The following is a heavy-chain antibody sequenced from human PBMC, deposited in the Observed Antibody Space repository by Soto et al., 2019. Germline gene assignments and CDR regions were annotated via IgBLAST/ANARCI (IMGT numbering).Heavy chain of an antibody. D-gene: IGHD5-18*01. V-gene: IGHV4-34*01. Sequence: SETLSLTCAVYGGSFSGYYWSWIRQPPGKGLEWIEEINHSGSTNYNPSLKSRVTISVDTSKNQFSLKLSSVTAADTAVYYCARGSANTAMVISYGMDVWGQGTTVTVSS. J-gene: IGHJ6*02. CDR2: INHSGST. CDR1: GGSFSGYY. CDR3: ARGSANTAMVISYGMDV.